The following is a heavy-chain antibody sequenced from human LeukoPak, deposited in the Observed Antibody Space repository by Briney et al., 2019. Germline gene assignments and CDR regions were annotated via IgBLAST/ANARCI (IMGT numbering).Heavy chain of an antibody. Sequence: SETLSLSCTASGGSISSGSYYWSWIRQPAGKGLEWIGRIYTSGSTNYNPSLKSRVTISVDTSKNQFSLKLSSVTAADTAVYYCARDYYYDSSGYYANWFDPWGQGTLVTVSS. CDR3: ARDYYYDSSGYYANWFDP. CDR2: IYTSGST. J-gene: IGHJ5*02. CDR1: GGSISSGSYY. V-gene: IGHV4-61*02. D-gene: IGHD3-22*01.